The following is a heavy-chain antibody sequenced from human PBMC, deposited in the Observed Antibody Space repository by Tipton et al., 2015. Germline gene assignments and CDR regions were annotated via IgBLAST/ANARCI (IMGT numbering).Heavy chain of an antibody. D-gene: IGHD3-10*01. CDR2: IHYGGNT. Sequence: TLSLTCTVSGDSISRSNYYWGWIRQPPGMGLEWIASIHYGGNTHHNPSLMSRVTISVDTSKNQFSLTLNSVPAADTAFYYCARKPVVRGAYYYFDYWGQGTLVTVSS. CDR3: ARKPVVRGAYYYFDY. J-gene: IGHJ4*02. V-gene: IGHV4-39*01. CDR1: GDSISRSNYY.